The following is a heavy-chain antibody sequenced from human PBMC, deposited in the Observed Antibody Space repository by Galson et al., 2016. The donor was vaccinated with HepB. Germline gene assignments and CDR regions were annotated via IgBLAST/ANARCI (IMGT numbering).Heavy chain of an antibody. Sequence: SLRLSCAASGFTFSDAWMNWVRQAPGKGLEWVGRIKRKTDGGTTDYAAPVEGRFAISRDDSKNTLYLQMNNLKNEDTAVYYCTTYYGNISTAYRWFDPWGQGTLVTVSS. CDR2: IKRKTDGGTT. J-gene: IGHJ5*02. CDR3: TTYYGNISTAYRWFDP. V-gene: IGHV3-15*01. CDR1: GFTFSDAW. D-gene: IGHD3-9*01.